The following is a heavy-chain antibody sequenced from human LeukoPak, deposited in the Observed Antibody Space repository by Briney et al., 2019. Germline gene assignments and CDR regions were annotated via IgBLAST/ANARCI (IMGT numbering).Heavy chain of an antibody. CDR3: ARDLAVAGYYWFDP. Sequence: SETLSLTCAVYGESFSGYFWNWIRQPPGKGLEWIGEINHSGSTSNHNPSLKSRVTMSVDTSKNQFSLKLSSVTAADTAVYYCARDLAVAGYYWFDPWGQGTLVTVSS. CDR1: GESFSGYF. V-gene: IGHV4-34*01. J-gene: IGHJ5*02. CDR2: INHSGSTS. D-gene: IGHD6-19*01.